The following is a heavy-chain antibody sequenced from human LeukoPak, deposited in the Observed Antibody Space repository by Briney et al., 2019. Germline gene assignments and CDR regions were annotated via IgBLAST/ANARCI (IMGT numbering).Heavy chain of an antibody. CDR1: GGSFSGYY. J-gene: IGHJ4*02. CDR2: INHSGST. V-gene: IGHV4-34*01. Sequence: ASETLSLTCAVYGGSFSGYYWSWIRQPPGKGLEWIGEINHSGSTNYNPSLKSRVTISLDTSKNQVSLKMSSVTAADTAVYYCARTARVFDYWGQGILVTVSS. D-gene: IGHD5-18*01. CDR3: ARTARVFDY.